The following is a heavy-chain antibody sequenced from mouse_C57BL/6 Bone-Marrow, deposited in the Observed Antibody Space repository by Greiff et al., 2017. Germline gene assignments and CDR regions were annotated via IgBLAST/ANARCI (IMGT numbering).Heavy chain of an antibody. CDR1: GFNIKNTY. D-gene: IGHD2-1*01. CDR2: IDPANGNT. J-gene: IGHJ3*01. Sequence: EVMLVESVAELVRPGASVKLSCTASGFNIKNTYMHWVKQRPEQGLEWIGRIDPANGNTKYAPKFQGKATITADTSSNTAYLQLSSLTSEDTAIYYCARSYYGNSPWFAYWGQGTLVTVSA. V-gene: IGHV14-3*01. CDR3: ARSYYGNSPWFAY.